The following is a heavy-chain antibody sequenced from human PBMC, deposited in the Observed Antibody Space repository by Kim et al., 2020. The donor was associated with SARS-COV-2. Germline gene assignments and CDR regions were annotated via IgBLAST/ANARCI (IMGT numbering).Heavy chain of an antibody. CDR3: AKETWTFWYYYGMDV. D-gene: IGHD3-3*01. J-gene: IGHJ6*02. V-gene: IGHV3-9*01. Sequence: GGSLRLSCAASGFTFDDYAMHWVRQAPGKGLEWVSGISWNSGSIGYADSVKGRFTISRDNAKNSLYLQMNSLRAEDTALYYCAKETWTFWYYYGMDVWGQGTTVTVSS. CDR1: GFTFDDYA. CDR2: ISWNSGSI.